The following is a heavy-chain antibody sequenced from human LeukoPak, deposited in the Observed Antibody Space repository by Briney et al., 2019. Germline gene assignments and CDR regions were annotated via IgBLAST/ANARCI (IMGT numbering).Heavy chain of an antibody. CDR3: ARELRQWLPPYCYYYMDV. CDR2: IYASGST. D-gene: IGHD6-19*01. J-gene: IGHJ6*03. Sequence: KASETLSLTCTVSGGSINSDYWSWIRQPAGKGLEWIGRIYASGSTNYSPSLKSRVTMSVDTSKNQFSLKLSSVTAADTALYYCARELRQWLPPYCYYYMDVWGKGTPVTVSS. V-gene: IGHV4-4*07. CDR1: GGSINSDY.